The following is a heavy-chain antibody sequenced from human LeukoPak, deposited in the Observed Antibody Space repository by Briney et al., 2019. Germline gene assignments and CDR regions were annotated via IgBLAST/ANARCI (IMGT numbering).Heavy chain of an antibody. J-gene: IGHJ4*02. CDR3: ARVTHEHGGNFCDY. D-gene: IGHD1-1*01. Sequence: RASETLSLTCTVSGGSISSYYWSWIRQPPGKGLEWIGYIYYSGSTYYNPSLKSRVTISVDTSKNQFSLKLSSVTAADTAVYYCARVTHEHGGNFCDYWGQGTLVTVSS. CDR2: IYYSGST. V-gene: IGHV4-30-4*01. CDR1: GGSISSYY.